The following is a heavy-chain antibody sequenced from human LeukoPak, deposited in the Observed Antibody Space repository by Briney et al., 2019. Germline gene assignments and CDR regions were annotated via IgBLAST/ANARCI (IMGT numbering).Heavy chain of an antibody. CDR2: IYYSGST. D-gene: IGHD5-18*01. J-gene: IGHJ4*02. CDR3: ARLRDEGYSYGSLDY. V-gene: IGHV4-39*01. Sequence: PSETLSLTCTVSGRSISSSYYYWGWIPQPPGKGLEWIGSIYYSGSTDYTPTLKRRVTISVDTSKKQLSLKLRSVPAADTAVYYCARLRDEGYSYGSLDYWGQGTLVTVSS. CDR1: GRSISSSYYY.